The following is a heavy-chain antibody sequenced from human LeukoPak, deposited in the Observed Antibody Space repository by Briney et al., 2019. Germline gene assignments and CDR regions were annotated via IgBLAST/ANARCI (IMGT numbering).Heavy chain of an antibody. CDR1: GFTVSSNY. J-gene: IGHJ4*02. CDR3: ARDTAGFDY. V-gene: IGHV3-7*01. D-gene: IGHD2-8*02. Sequence: GGSLRLSCAASGFTVSSNYMSWVRQAPGKGLEWVANINQDGSEKYYVDSVKGRFTISRDNAKNSLYLQMNSLRAEDTAVYYCARDTAGFDYWGQGTLVTVSS. CDR2: INQDGSEK.